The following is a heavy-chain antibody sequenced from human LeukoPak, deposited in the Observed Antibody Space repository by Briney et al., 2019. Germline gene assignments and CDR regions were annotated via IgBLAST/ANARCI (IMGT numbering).Heavy chain of an antibody. CDR1: GFSLSTSGVG. Sequence: SGPTLVNPTQTLTLTCTFSGFSLSTSGVGVGWIRQPPGKALEWLGIIYWDDDKRYSSSPKSRLTITKDTSKNQVVLTMTNMDPVDTATYYCAHIAVADDAFDIWGQGTMVTVSS. V-gene: IGHV2-5*02. CDR3: AHIAVADDAFDI. D-gene: IGHD6-19*01. CDR2: IYWDDDK. J-gene: IGHJ3*02.